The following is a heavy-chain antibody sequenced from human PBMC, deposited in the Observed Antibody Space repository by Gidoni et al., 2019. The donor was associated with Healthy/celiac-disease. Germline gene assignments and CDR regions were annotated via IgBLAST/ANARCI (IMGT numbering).Heavy chain of an antibody. J-gene: IGHJ3*02. Sequence: QVQLVQSGAEVKKPGSSVKVSCKASGGPFSSYAISWVRQAPGQGLEWMGGIIPIFGTANYAQKFQGRVTITADESTSTAYMELSSLRSEDTAVYYCASTDYGDYGNAFDIWGQGTMVTVSS. CDR3: ASTDYGDYGNAFDI. D-gene: IGHD4-17*01. CDR2: IIPIFGTA. CDR1: GGPFSSYA. V-gene: IGHV1-69*01.